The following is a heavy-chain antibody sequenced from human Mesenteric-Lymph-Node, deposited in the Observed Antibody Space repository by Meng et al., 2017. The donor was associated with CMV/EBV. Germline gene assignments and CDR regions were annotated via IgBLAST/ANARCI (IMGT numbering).Heavy chain of an antibody. D-gene: IGHD4-11*01. CDR3: AGALTHTVTTDY. CDR1: GFTFSSYS. V-gene: IGHV3-21*04. CDR2: SIGRNSNT. Sequence: GESLKISCAASGFTFSSYSMNWVRQAPGKGLEWVSSSIGRNSNTFYADSVRGRFTVSRDNDKKSLYLQMNSMRAEDTAVYYCAGALTHTVTTDYWGQGTLVTVSS. J-gene: IGHJ4*02.